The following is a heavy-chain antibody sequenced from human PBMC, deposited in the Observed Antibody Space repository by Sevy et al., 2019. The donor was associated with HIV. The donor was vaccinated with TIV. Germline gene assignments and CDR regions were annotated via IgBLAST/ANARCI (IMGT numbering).Heavy chain of an antibody. J-gene: IGHJ4*02. Sequence: GGSLRLSCAASGFTFSSYAMHWVRQAPGKGLEWVAVISYDGSNKYYADSVKGRFTISRDNSKNTLYLQMNSLRAEDTAVYYCVRDLLPLATSGWYFDYWGQGTLVTVSS. V-gene: IGHV3-30-3*01. CDR1: GFTFSSYA. CDR3: VRDLLPLATSGWYFDY. D-gene: IGHD6-19*01. CDR2: ISYDGSNK.